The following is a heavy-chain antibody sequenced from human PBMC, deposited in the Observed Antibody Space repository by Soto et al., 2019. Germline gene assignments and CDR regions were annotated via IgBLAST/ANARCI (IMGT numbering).Heavy chain of an antibody. Sequence: HVELVQSGADVKKPGASVTISCKASGYTLTDYALHWVRQAPGQRLEWMGWMNAGVGNTLYSQKFQGRITITRDTSGSTSYMELNSLKSEDTDIDYCARDTGYTFGSLNYWGPGPLVTVSS. CDR2: MNAGVGNT. D-gene: IGHD5-18*01. V-gene: IGHV1-3*01. CDR3: ARDTGYTFGSLNY. CDR1: GYTLTDYA. J-gene: IGHJ4*02.